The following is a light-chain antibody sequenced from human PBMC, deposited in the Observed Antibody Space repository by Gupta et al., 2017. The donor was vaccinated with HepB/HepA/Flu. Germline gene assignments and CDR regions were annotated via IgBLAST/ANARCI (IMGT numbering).Light chain of an antibody. Sequence: QSAPTQPPSASGSPAQSVTNSCTGTSSDIGAYNLVSWYQQHPGKAPKLIIYDVFQRPSGVPDRFSGSKSGNTASLTVSGLQAEDEADYYCFSYAGNDNWVFGGGTKVTVL. J-gene: IGLJ1*01. CDR2: DVF. CDR1: SSDIGAYNL. V-gene: IGLV2-8*01. CDR3: FSYAGNDNWV.